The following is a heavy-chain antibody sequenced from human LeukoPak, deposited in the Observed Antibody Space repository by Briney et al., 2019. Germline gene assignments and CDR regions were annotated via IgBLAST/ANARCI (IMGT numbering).Heavy chain of an antibody. CDR1: GGSISSYY. V-gene: IGHV4-4*07. CDR2: IYTSGST. CDR3: AGILVVQRGYNWFDP. J-gene: IGHJ5*02. D-gene: IGHD2-21*01. Sequence: PSVTLSLTCTVSGGSISSYYWSWNRQPAGKGLEWIGRIYTSGSTNYNPSLKSRVTMSVDTSKNQFSLKLSSVTAADTAVYYCAGILVVQRGYNWFDPWGQGTLVTVSS.